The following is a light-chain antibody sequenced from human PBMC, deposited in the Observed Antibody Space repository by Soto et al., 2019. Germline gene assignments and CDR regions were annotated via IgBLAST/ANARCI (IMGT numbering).Light chain of an antibody. CDR3: ASYAGSNNGV. V-gene: IGLV2-8*01. CDR2: EVT. CDR1: SSDVGGYNS. J-gene: IGLJ3*02. Sequence: QSALTQPPSASGSPGQSVTISCTGTSSDVGGYNSVSWYQQYPAKAPKVMIYEVTKRPSGVPDRFSGSKSGNTASLTVSGLQAEDEADYYCASYAGSNNGVFGGGTKLTVL.